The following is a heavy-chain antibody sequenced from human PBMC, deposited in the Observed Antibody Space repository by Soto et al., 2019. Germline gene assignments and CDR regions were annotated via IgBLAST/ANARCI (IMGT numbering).Heavy chain of an antibody. CDR3: SREGYNYSGMDV. D-gene: IGHD5-18*01. Sequence: QVQLQESGPGLVKPSQTLSLTCTVSGGSINNGDYYWTWARHHPVKGLEWIGYTYYSGATSYNPSLKGRATISLDTSENQFSLSLSSVTAADTAVYFCSREGYNYSGMDVWGQGTTVTVS. J-gene: IGHJ6*02. CDR2: TYYSGAT. CDR1: GGSINNGDYY. V-gene: IGHV4-31*03.